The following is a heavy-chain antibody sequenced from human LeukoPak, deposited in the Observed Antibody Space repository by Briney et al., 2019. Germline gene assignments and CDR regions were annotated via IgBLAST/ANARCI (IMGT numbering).Heavy chain of an antibody. CDR3: ARDKIVGPTDLDY. V-gene: IGHV3-7*01. J-gene: IGHJ4*02. CDR1: GFTFSSYW. D-gene: IGHD1-26*01. CDR2: IKQDGSEK. Sequence: PGGSLRLPCAASGFTFSSYWMSWVRQAPGKGLEWVANIKQDGSEKYYVGSVKGRFTISRDNAKNSVYLQINSLRVEDTAVYYCARDKIVGPTDLDYWGQGTLVTVSS.